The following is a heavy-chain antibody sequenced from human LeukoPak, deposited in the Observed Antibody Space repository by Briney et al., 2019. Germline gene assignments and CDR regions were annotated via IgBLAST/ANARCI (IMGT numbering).Heavy chain of an antibody. V-gene: IGHV3-48*01. CDR1: GFTFSSYG. J-gene: IGHJ4*02. CDR2: ISSTSSTI. CDR3: GRGLRLGELSFSCFDC. D-gene: IGHD3-16*02. Sequence: GRSLRLSCAASGFTFSSYGMHWVRQAPGKGLEWVSYISSTSSTIYYADSVKGRFTISRDNVKNSLYLQMNSLRGEDTAVYYCGRGLRLGELSFSCFDCWGQGTLVTVSS.